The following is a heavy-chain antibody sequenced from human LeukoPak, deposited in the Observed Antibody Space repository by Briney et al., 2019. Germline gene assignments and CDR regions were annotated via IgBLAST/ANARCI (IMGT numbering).Heavy chain of an antibody. CDR3: TTTSDYGDHKR. CDR1: GFTFSSYA. CDR2: ISGSGGST. Sequence: GGSLRLSCAASGFTFSSYAMSWVRQAPGKGLEWVSAISGSGGSTYYADSVKGRFTISRDNSKNTLYLQMNSLKTEDTAVYYCTTTSDYGDHKRWGQGTLVTVSS. V-gene: IGHV3-23*01. J-gene: IGHJ4*02. D-gene: IGHD4-17*01.